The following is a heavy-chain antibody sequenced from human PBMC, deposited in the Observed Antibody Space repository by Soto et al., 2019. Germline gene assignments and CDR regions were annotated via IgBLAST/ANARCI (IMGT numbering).Heavy chain of an antibody. D-gene: IGHD2-8*01. V-gene: IGHV3-73*01. CDR2: VRSKIHNYAT. CDR1: GFTFSRSD. Sequence: GGSLRLSCSASGFTFSRSDLHWVRQAPGKGLEWVGRVRSKIHNYATSFADSVRGRFTISRNDSDNTVSLEMSGLKSEDTALYYCSRHEEVRRMVFYGMDVWGQGTTVSVS. J-gene: IGHJ6*02. CDR3: SRHEEVRRMVFYGMDV.